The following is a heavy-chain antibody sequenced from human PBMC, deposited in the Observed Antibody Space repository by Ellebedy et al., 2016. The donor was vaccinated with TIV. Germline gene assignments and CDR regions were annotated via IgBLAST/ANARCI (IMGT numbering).Heavy chain of an antibody. D-gene: IGHD5/OR15-5a*01. V-gene: IGHV1-18*01. Sequence: AASVKVSCKASGYTFSRNGISWVRQAPGHGLEWMGWISAYNGNTKYAQKLQGRVTMTTDTSTSTAYMELRSLRSDDTAVYYCARDRSTNDYWGQGTLVTVSS. CDR3: ARDRSTNDY. J-gene: IGHJ4*02. CDR1: GYTFSRNG. CDR2: ISAYNGNT.